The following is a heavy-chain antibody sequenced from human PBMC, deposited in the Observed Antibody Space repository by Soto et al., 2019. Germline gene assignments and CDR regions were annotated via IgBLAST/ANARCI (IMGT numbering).Heavy chain of an antibody. Sequence: GGSLRLSCAASGFTFSSYGMHWVRQAPGKGLEWVAVISYDGSNKYYADSVKGRFTISRDNSKNTLYLQMNSLRAEDTAVDYCAKDSTVTTNYYYYMDVWGKGTTVTVSS. CDR3: AKDSTVTTNYYYYMDV. CDR2: ISYDGSNK. V-gene: IGHV3-30*18. D-gene: IGHD4-17*01. J-gene: IGHJ6*03. CDR1: GFTFSSYG.